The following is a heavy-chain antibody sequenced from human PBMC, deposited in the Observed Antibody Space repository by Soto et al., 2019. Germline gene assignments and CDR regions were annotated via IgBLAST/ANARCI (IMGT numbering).Heavy chain of an antibody. CDR1: GGSFSGYY. Sequence: SETLSLTCAVYGGSFSGYYWSWIRQPPGKGLEWIGEINHSGSTNYNPSLKSRVTISVDTSKNQFSLKLSSVTAADTAVYYCARARVRYYYYGMDVWGQGTTVTVSS. CDR3: ARARVRYYYYGMDV. J-gene: IGHJ6*02. CDR2: INHSGST. V-gene: IGHV4-34*01.